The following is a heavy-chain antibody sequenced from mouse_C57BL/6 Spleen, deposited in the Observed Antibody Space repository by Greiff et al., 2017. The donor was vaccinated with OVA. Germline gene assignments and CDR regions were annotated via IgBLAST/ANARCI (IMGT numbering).Heavy chain of an antibody. CDR1: GYAFSSSW. D-gene: IGHD1-1*02. CDR3: AQGGGFAY. CDR2: IYPGDGDT. J-gene: IGHJ3*01. Sequence: QVQLKESGPELVKPGASVKISCKASGYAFSSSWMNWVKQRPGKGLEWIGRIYPGDGDTNYNGKFKGKATLTADKSSSTAYMQLSSLTSEDSAVYFCAQGGGFAYWGQGTLVTVSA. V-gene: IGHV1-82*01.